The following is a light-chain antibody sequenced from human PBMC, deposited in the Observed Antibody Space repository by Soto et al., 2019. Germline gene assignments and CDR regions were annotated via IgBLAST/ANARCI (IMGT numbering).Light chain of an antibody. V-gene: IGKV3-20*01. J-gene: IGKJ1*01. CDR1: QSVSNKY. Sequence: EIVLTQSPGTLSLSPGERATLSCRASQSVSNKYVAWYQQKPGQAPRLLIYGASSRATGIPDRFSGSGSGTDFTLTISRLEPEDFAVYYCQQYSNSPQTFGQGTKVEIK. CDR3: QQYSNSPQT. CDR2: GAS.